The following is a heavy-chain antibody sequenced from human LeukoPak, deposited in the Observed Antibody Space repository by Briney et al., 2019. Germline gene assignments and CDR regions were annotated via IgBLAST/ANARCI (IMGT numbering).Heavy chain of an antibody. CDR1: GFTFSSYA. D-gene: IGHD6-6*01. Sequence: QSGGSLRLSCATSGFTFSSYATSWVRQAPGKGLEWVSAISGSGGSTYYADSVKGRFTISRDNSKNTLYLQMNSLRAEDTAVYYCAKSTNRGIAARPSGYWGQGTLVTVSS. J-gene: IGHJ4*02. CDR2: ISGSGGST. CDR3: AKSTNRGIAARPSGY. V-gene: IGHV3-23*01.